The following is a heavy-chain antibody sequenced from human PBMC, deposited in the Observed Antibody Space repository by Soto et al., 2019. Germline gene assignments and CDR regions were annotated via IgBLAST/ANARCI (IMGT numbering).Heavy chain of an antibody. V-gene: IGHV1-69*13. J-gene: IGHJ6*02. CDR3: ARDGYSSGRTERYYYYYGMDV. CDR2: IIPIFGTA. D-gene: IGHD6-19*01. CDR1: GGTFSSYA. Sequence: ASVKVSCKASGGTFSSYAISWVRQAPGQGLEWMGGIIPIFGTANYAQKFQGRVTITADESTSTAYMELSSLRSEDTAVYYCARDGYSSGRTERYYYYYGMDVWGQGTTVTVSS.